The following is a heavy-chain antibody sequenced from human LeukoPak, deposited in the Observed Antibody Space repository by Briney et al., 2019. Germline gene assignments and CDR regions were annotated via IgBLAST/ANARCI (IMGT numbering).Heavy chain of an antibody. Sequence: GASVKVSCKASGYIFTNNAMNWVRQAPGQGLEWMGIINPSGGSTSYAQKFQGRVTMTRDTSTSTVYMELSSLRSEDTAVYYCARFRGGDAFDIWGQGTMVTVSS. D-gene: IGHD3-16*01. CDR1: GYIFTNNA. CDR2: INPSGGST. V-gene: IGHV1-46*01. CDR3: ARFRGGDAFDI. J-gene: IGHJ3*02.